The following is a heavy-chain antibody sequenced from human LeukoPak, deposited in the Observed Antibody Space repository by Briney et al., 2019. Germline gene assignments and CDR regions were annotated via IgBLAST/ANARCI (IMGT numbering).Heavy chain of an antibody. CDR2: TKSKADGETI. J-gene: IGHJ4*02. D-gene: IGHD1-20*01. Sequence: PGGSLRLSCAASGFTFTNAWVNWVRQAPGKGLEWVGRTKSKADGETIDYAAPVKGRFTFSRDDSKNMLYLQMNSLKSEDTAVYYCSTLTSRGLSDSWGQGTLVTVSS. CDR1: GFTFTNAW. V-gene: IGHV3-15*07. CDR3: STLTSRGLSDS.